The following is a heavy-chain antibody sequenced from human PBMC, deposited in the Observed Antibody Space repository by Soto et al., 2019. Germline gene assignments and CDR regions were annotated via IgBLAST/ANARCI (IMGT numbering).Heavy chain of an antibody. D-gene: IGHD3-16*02. J-gene: IGHJ6*02. V-gene: IGHV1-69*01. CDR1: GDTDTNYV. Sequence: QVQLVQSGAEVKKPGSSVKVSCKASGDTDTNYVISWVRQAPGQGLEWMGGIFPKFGTTYSAQKLQDRLTMTADESTSTVYMQLSSLRLDDTAVYYCEAEMTFGKLSVVWGQGTTVTGSS. CDR3: EAEMTFGKLSVV. CDR2: IFPKFGTT.